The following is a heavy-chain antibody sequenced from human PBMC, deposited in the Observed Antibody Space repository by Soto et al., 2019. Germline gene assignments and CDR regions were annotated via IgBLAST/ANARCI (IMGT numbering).Heavy chain of an antibody. CDR2: IGASGGST. CDR3: AKGTANDPRVYGY. D-gene: IGHD1-1*01. J-gene: IGHJ4*02. Sequence: GGSLRLSCAASGFTFSSYAMSWVRQAPGKGLEWVSAIGASGGSTYYTDSVKGRFTISRDNSKNTLYLQMNSLRAEDTAVYYCAKGTANDPRVYGYWGQGILVTVSS. V-gene: IGHV3-23*01. CDR1: GFTFSSYA.